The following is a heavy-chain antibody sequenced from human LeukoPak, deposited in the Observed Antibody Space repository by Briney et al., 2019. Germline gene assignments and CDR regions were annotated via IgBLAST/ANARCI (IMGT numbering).Heavy chain of an antibody. CDR1: GLTFSTYG. D-gene: IGHD3-22*01. Sequence: PGGSLRLSCAASGLTFSTYGMHWVRQAPGKGLEWVAFIRYDGSIKYYADSVKGRFTISRDNSKNTLYLQMNSLRAEDTAVYYCAKDFEIFTDYYDSSGSPFDYWGQGTLVTVSS. V-gene: IGHV3-30*02. J-gene: IGHJ4*02. CDR2: IRYDGSIK. CDR3: AKDFEIFTDYYDSSGSPFDY.